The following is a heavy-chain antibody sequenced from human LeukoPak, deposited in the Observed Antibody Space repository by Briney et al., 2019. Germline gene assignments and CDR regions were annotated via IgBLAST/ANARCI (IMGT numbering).Heavy chain of an antibody. CDR3: ARGLRTQNYYDTWVYYFDY. Sequence: SETLSLTCAVYGGSFSGYYWSWIRQPPGKGLEWIGEINHSGSTNYNPSLKSRVTISVDTSKNQFSLKLSSVTAADTAVYYCARGLRTQNYYDTWVYYFDYWGQGTLVTVSS. V-gene: IGHV4-34*01. CDR1: GGSFSGYY. CDR2: INHSGST. D-gene: IGHD3-9*01. J-gene: IGHJ4*02.